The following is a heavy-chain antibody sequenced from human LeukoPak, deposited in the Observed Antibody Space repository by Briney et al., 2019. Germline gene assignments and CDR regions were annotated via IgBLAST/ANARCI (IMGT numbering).Heavy chain of an antibody. CDR2: IIPILGIA. CDR1: GGTFSSYA. V-gene: IGHV1-69*04. J-gene: IGHJ4*02. Sequence: ASVKVSCKASGGTFSSYAISWVRQAPGQGLEWMGRIIPILGIANYAQEFQGRVTITADKSTSTAYMELSSLRSEDTAVYYCARDLGVYYDSSGPFDYWGQGTLVTVSS. D-gene: IGHD3-22*01. CDR3: ARDLGVYYDSSGPFDY.